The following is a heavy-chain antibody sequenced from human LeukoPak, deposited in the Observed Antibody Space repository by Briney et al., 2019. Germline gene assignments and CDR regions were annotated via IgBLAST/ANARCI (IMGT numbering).Heavy chain of an antibody. CDR3: ARAGYYYGSGSYREDY. CDR2: IKQDGSEK. J-gene: IGHJ4*02. V-gene: IGHV3-7*05. Sequence: PGGSLRLSCAASGFTFSSYWMSWVRQAPGKGLEWVANIKQDGSEKYYVDSVKGRFTISRDNAKNSLYLQMNSLRAEDTAVYYCARAGYYYGSGSYREDYWGQRTLVTVSS. D-gene: IGHD3-10*01. CDR1: GFTFSSYW.